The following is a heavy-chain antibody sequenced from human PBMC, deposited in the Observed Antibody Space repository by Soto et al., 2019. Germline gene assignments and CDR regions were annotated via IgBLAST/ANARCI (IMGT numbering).Heavy chain of an antibody. CDR1: GGSISSGGYY. V-gene: IGHV4-31*03. CDR2: IYYSGST. CDR3: ASFDRRYSGYDSQFDY. D-gene: IGHD5-12*01. Sequence: QVQLQESGPGLVKPSQTLSLTCTVSGGSISSGGYYWSWIRQHPGKGLEWIGYIYYSGSTYYNPSLKSRVTISVDTSKSQCSLKLSSVTAADTVVYYCASFDRRYSGYDSQFDYWGQGTLVTVSS. J-gene: IGHJ4*02.